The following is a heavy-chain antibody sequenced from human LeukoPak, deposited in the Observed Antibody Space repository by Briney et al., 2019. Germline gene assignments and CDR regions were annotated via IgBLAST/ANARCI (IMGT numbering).Heavy chain of an antibody. CDR1: GFTFSSYA. Sequence: GGSLRLSCAASGFTFSSYAMHWVRQAPGKGLEWVAVISYDGSNKYYADSVKGRFAISRDNSKNTLYLQMNSLRAEDTAVYYCARGPRWLLLQTLDYWGQGTLVTVSS. D-gene: IGHD3-22*01. V-gene: IGHV3-30*09. J-gene: IGHJ4*02. CDR2: ISYDGSNK. CDR3: ARGPRWLLLQTLDY.